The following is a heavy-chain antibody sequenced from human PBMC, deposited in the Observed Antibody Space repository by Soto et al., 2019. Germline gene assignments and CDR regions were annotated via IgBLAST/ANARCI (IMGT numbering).Heavy chain of an antibody. V-gene: IGHV1-69*13. D-gene: IGHD3-22*01. CDR1: GGTFSSYA. J-gene: IGHJ4*02. CDR2: IIPIFGTA. CDR3: ARWDYYYDSSGYIGSFDY. Sequence: SVKVSCKSSGGTFSSYATSWVRQAPGQGLEWMGGIIPIFGTANYAQKFQGRVTITADESTSTAYMELSSLRSEDTAVYYCARWDYYYDSSGYIGSFDYWGQGTLVTVSS.